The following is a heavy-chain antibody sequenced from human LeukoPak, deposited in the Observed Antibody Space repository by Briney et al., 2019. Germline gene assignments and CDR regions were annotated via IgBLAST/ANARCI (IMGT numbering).Heavy chain of an antibody. J-gene: IGHJ4*02. V-gene: IGHV4-59*01. CDR3: AGAPRRLGSYCFDY. D-gene: IGHD7-27*01. CDR2: IYYSGST. CDR1: GGSTSSYY. Sequence: SQTLSLTCTVSGGSTSSYYWSWIRQPPGKGLEWIGYIYYSGSTNYNPSLKSRVTISVDTSNNQFSLKLSSVTAADTAVYYCAGAPRRLGSYCFDYWGQGTLVTVSS.